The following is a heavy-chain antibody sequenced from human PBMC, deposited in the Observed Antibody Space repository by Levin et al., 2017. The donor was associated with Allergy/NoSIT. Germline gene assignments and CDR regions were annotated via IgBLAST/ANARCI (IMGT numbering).Heavy chain of an antibody. Sequence: GESLKISCAASGFTFSSYAMHWVRQAPGKGLEWVAVISYDGSNKYYADSVKGRFTISRDNSKNTLYLQMNSLRAEDTAVYYCARVDTMIVGGDAFDIWGQGTMVTVSS. D-gene: IGHD3-22*01. CDR1: GFTFSSYA. CDR3: ARVDTMIVGGDAFDI. V-gene: IGHV3-30*04. J-gene: IGHJ3*02. CDR2: ISYDGSNK.